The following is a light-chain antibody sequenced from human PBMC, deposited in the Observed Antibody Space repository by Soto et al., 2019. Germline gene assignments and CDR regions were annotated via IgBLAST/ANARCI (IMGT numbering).Light chain of an antibody. CDR3: KSYTSSSTPYV. CDR2: EVS. CDR1: SSDVGLYDF. V-gene: IGLV2-14*01. Sequence: QSALTQPASVSGSPGQSITISCTGASSDVGLYDFVSSYQHHLGKAPKLLIFEVSYRPSGVSSRFSGSKSGNTASLTISGLQAEYEADYYCKSYTSSSTPYVFGTGTKLTVL. J-gene: IGLJ1*01.